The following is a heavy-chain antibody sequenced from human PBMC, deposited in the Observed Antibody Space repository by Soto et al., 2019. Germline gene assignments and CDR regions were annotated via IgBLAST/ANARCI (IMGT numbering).Heavy chain of an antibody. CDR3: ARGRNPYSNSSHFDY. CDR1: GGSFSGYY. CDR2: INHSGST. J-gene: IGHJ4*02. Sequence: SETLSLTCAVYGGSFSGYYWSWIRQPPGKGLEWIGEINHSGSTNYNPSLKSRVTISVDTSKNQFSLKLSSVTAADTAVYYCARGRNPYSNSSHFDYWGQGTLVTVSS. D-gene: IGHD4-4*01. V-gene: IGHV4-34*01.